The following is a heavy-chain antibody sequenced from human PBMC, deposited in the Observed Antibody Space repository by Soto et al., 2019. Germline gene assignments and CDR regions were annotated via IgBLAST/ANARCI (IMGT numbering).Heavy chain of an antibody. D-gene: IGHD3-16*01. CDR1: GFTFSSYG. CDR2: ISYDGSNK. V-gene: IGHV3-30*18. J-gene: IGHJ4*02. CDR3: AKDRRWGIKGVAY. Sequence: GGSLRLSCAASGFTFSSYGMHWVRQAPGKGLEWVAVISYDGSNKYYADSVKGRFTISRDNSKNTLYLQMNSLRAEDTAVYYCAKDRRWGIKGVAYWGQGTLVTVSS.